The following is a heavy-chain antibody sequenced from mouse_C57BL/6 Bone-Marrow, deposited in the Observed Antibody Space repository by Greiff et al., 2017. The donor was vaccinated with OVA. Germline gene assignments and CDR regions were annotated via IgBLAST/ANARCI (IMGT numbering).Heavy chain of an antibody. J-gene: IGHJ1*03. V-gene: IGHV5-15*01. CDR3: ARLTTRGYFDV. D-gene: IGHD5-5*01. CDR1: GFTFSDYG. Sequence: EVKLVESGGGLVQPGGSLKLSCAASGFTFSDYGMAWVRQAPRKGPEWVAFISNLAYSIYYADTVTGRFTISRENAKTTLYLEMSSLRSEDTAMYYCARLTTRGYFDVWGTGTTVTVSS. CDR2: ISNLAYSI.